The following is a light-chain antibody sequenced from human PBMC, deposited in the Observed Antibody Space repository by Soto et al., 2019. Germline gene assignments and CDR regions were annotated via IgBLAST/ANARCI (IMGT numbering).Light chain of an antibody. V-gene: IGKV1-5*02. J-gene: IGKJ1*01. CDR2: DAS. Sequence: DIEMTQSPSTLSASVGDRVTIICLASQSISLWVAWYQQKPGKAPKVLIYDASTLQSGVPSRFSGSGSGTKFTLTSISLEADAFVTYYCHQYDTYPWTVGQGTKMEI. CDR1: QSISLW. CDR3: HQYDTYPWT.